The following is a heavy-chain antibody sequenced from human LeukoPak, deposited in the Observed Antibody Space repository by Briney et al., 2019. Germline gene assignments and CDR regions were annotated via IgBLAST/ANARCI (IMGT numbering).Heavy chain of an antibody. J-gene: IGHJ5*02. CDR1: GGSISSYY. D-gene: IGHD6-13*01. CDR2: IYYSGST. V-gene: IGHV4-59*12. CDR3: ARDSYSSSWYFLFHEYNWFDP. Sequence: PSETLSLTCTVSGGSISSYYWSWIRQPPGKGLEWIGSIYYSGSTYYNPSLKSRVTISIDTSKNQFSLKLSSVTAADTAVYYCARDSYSSSWYFLFHEYNWFDPWGQGTLVTVSS.